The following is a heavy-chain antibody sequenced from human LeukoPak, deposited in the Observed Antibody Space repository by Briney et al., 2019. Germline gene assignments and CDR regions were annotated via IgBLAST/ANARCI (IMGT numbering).Heavy chain of an antibody. V-gene: IGHV4-39*01. CDR1: GDSISSSSYS. D-gene: IGHD6-19*01. CDR3: ARHRYSRGGRDY. J-gene: IGHJ4*02. CDR2: IYYSGDT. Sequence: SETLSLTCTVSGDSISSSSYSWGWIRQPPGKGLEWIGSIYYSGDTYYNPSLKSRVTLSVDASKNQFSLKVTSVTAADTAVYYCARHRYSRGGRDYWGQGTLVTVSS.